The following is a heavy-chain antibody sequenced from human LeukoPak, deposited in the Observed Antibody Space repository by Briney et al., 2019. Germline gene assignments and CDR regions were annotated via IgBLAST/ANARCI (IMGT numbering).Heavy chain of an antibody. V-gene: IGHV4-4*07. CDR3: VRVDGYNEKDYYYMDV. D-gene: IGHD5-24*01. Sequence: SETLSLTCTVSGGSISSYYWTWIRQPAGKGLEWIGRIYISGNTNYNPSLKSRVTMSVDTSKNQFSLKLSSVAAADTAVYYCVRVDGYNEKDYYYMDVWGKGTTVAVSS. CDR1: GGSISSYY. CDR2: IYISGNT. J-gene: IGHJ6*03.